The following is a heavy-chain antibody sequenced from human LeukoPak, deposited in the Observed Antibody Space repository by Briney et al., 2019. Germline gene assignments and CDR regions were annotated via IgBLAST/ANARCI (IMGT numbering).Heavy chain of an antibody. CDR3: ARHVSQKRLLYFDC. J-gene: IGHJ4*02. Sequence: PSETLSLTCTVSGGSNSSSSYYWGWIRQPPGKGLEWIGSIYYSGSTYYNPSLKSRVTISVDTSKNQFSLKLSSVTAADTAVYYCARHVSQKRLLYFDCWGQGTLVTVSS. CDR1: GGSNSSSSYY. D-gene: IGHD5/OR15-5a*01. CDR2: IYYSGST. V-gene: IGHV4-39*01.